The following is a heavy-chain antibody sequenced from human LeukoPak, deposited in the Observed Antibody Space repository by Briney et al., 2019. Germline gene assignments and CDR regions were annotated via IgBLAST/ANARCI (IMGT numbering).Heavy chain of an antibody. CDR1: GHTFTSYY. Sequence: ASVKVSCKASGHTFTSYYMHWVPQAPGQGLEWMGIINPSGGSTSYAQKFQGRVTMTRDTSISTAYMELSRLRSDDTAVYYCARDDYGDYEPFDYWGQGTLVTVSS. V-gene: IGHV1-46*01. CDR3: ARDDYGDYEPFDY. CDR2: INPSGGST. J-gene: IGHJ4*02. D-gene: IGHD4-17*01.